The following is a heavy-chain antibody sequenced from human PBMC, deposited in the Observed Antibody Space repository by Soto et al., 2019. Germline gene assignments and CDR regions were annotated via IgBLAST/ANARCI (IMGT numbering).Heavy chain of an antibody. CDR1: GGYISSSSYF. CDR3: ARDPGYCTNGVCYTGSSWFDP. CDR2: IYYSGST. V-gene: IGHV4-39*02. Sequence: PSEALSITCTVSGGYISSSSYFWGWIRQPPGKGLEWIGSIYYSGSTYYTPSLKSRVTISVDTSKNQFSLKLSSVTAADTAVYYCARDPGYCTNGVCYTGSSWFDPWGQGTLVTVSS. J-gene: IGHJ5*02. D-gene: IGHD2-8*01.